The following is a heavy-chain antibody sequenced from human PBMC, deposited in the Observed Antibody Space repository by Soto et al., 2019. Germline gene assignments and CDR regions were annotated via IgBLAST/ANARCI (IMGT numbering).Heavy chain of an antibody. D-gene: IGHD6-19*01. V-gene: IGHV3-23*01. J-gene: IGHJ4*02. CDR2: ISGSGDST. Sequence: EVQLLESGGGLVQPGGPLRLSCAASGFTFSSYAMSWVRQAPGKGLEWVSGISGSGDSTYYADSVKGRFTISRDNSKNTLYLQMNSLRAEDTAVYYCAKGYNSGRSPFAYWGQGTLVTVSS. CDR1: GFTFSSYA. CDR3: AKGYNSGRSPFAY.